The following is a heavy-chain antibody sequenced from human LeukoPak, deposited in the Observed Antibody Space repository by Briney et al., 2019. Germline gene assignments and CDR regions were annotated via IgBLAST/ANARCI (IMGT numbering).Heavy chain of an antibody. CDR3: AKGGDRMVYFTFDY. CDR2: VSGSGGNT. D-gene: IGHD2-8*01. CDR1: GFTFSSYA. V-gene: IGHV3-23*01. Sequence: PGGSLRLSCAASGFTFSSYALSWVRQAPGKGLEWVSTVSGSGGNTYYADSVKGRFTISRDNSKDTLYLQMNSLRADDTAVYYCAKGGDRMVYFTFDYWGQGTLVTVSS. J-gene: IGHJ4*02.